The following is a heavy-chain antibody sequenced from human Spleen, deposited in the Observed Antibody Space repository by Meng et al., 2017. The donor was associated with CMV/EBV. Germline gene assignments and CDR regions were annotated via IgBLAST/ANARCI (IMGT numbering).Heavy chain of an antibody. V-gene: IGHV3-30*02. D-gene: IGHD4/OR15-4a*01. CDR2: IWYDGDEK. CDR3: AKGPLSTWKRLSWFDP. Sequence: GGSLRLSCAASGFTFSNYGMHWVRQAPGKGLEWVAFIWYDGDEKYYGDSVKGRFTVSRDNSKNTLYLQMNSRRGEDAAVYYCAKGPLSTWKRLSWFDPWGQGTLVTVSS. CDR1: GFTFSNYG. J-gene: IGHJ5*02.